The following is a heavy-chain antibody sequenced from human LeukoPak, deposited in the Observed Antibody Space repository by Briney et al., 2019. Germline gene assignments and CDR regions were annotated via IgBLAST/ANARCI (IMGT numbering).Heavy chain of an antibody. CDR3: ARAATYYIAAAAFDI. V-gene: IGHV4-31*03. J-gene: IGHJ3*02. D-gene: IGHD6-13*01. CDR1: GGSISSGGYY. CDR2: IYYSGST. Sequence: SQTLPLTCTVSGGSISSGGYYWSWIRQHPGKGLEWIGYIYYSGSTYYNPSLKSRVTISVDTSKNQFSLKLSSVTAADTAVYYCARAATYYIAAAAFDIWGQGTMVTVSS.